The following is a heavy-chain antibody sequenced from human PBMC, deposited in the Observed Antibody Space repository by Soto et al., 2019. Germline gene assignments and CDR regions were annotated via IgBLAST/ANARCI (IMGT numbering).Heavy chain of an antibody. CDR2: INAGNGNT. CDR1: GYTFTSYA. J-gene: IGHJ4*02. Sequence: ASVKVSCKASGYTFTSYAIHWVRQAPGQRLEWMGWINAGNGNTKYSQKFQGRVTITRDTSASTAYMELTSLRSEATAVYYCARELQGLYYFDYWGQGALVTVSS. D-gene: IGHD2-15*01. CDR3: ARELQGLYYFDY. V-gene: IGHV1-3*01.